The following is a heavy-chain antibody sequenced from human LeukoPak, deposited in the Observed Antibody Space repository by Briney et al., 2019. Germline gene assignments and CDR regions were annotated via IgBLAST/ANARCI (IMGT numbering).Heavy chain of an antibody. CDR1: GGSISSGGYS. J-gene: IGHJ5*02. D-gene: IGHD4-11*01. CDR3: ARGPSDSKGAWFDP. CDR2: IYHSGST. V-gene: IGHV4-30-2*01. Sequence: SQTLSLTCAVSGGSISSGGYSWSWIRQPPGKGLKWLGYIYHSGSTYYNPSLKSRVTISVDRSKNQFSLKLSSVTAADTAVYYCARGPSDSKGAWFDPWGQGTLVTVSS.